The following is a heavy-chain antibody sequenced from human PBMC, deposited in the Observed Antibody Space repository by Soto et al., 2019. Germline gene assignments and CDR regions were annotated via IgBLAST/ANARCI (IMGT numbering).Heavy chain of an antibody. CDR3: ARGRRITGTTTGYYYYYLDV. CDR1: GYTFTSYD. Sequence: QVQLVQSGAEVKKPGASVKVSCKASGYTFTSYDINWVRQATGQGLEWMGWMNPNRGNTGYAQKFHGIVTIARNTCISKAYMELSRLRSEDTAVYYCARGRRITGTTTGYYYYYLDVLGKGTTVTVSS. CDR2: MNPNRGNT. V-gene: IGHV1-8*01. J-gene: IGHJ6*03. D-gene: IGHD1-7*01.